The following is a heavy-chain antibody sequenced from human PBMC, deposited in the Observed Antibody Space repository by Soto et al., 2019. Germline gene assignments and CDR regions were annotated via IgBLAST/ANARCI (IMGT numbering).Heavy chain of an antibody. D-gene: IGHD2-21*02. CDR2: IDPSDSYT. J-gene: IGHJ6*02. V-gene: IGHV5-10-1*01. CDR1: GYSLTSYW. CDR3: ARYIVVVTAIPYYYYGMDV. Sequence: GESLKISCKGSGYSLTSYWISWVRQMPGKGLEWMGRIDPSDSYTNYSPSFQGHVTISADKSISTAYLQWSSLKASDTAMYYCARYIVVVTAIPYYYYGMDVWGQGTTVTVSS.